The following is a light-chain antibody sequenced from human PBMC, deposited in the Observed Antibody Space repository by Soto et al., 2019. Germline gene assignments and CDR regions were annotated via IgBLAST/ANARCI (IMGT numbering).Light chain of an antibody. CDR1: QGISSY. CDR2: AAS. V-gene: IGKV1-8*01. Sequence: AIRMTQSPSSLSASTGDRVTITCRASQGISSYLAWYQQKPGKAPKLLIYAASTLQSGVPSRFSGSGSGTEFTLTISCLQSEDFATYYCQQYYSYPRMYTFGQGTKLEIK. CDR3: QQYYSYPRMYT. J-gene: IGKJ2*01.